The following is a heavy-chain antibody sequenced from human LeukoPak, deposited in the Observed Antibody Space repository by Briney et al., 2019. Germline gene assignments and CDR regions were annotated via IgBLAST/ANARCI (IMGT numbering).Heavy chain of an antibody. CDR2: IIPSGST. CDR1: GGSFSGYF. D-gene: IGHD3-22*01. CDR3: ASSFYYDSRDY. J-gene: IGHJ4*02. Sequence: SETLSLTRVVYGGSFSGYFWSWIRQPPGKGLEWIGEIIPSGSTNYSPSLKSRVSISIDTSKKKLSLRLTSVTAADSAVYYCASSFYYDSRDYWGQGTLVTVSS. V-gene: IGHV4-34*12.